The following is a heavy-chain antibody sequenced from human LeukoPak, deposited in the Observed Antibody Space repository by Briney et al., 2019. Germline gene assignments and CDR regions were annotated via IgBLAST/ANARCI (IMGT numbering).Heavy chain of an antibody. Sequence: ASVKVSCKASGYTFTSYDISWVRQATGQGLEWMGWMNPNSGNTGYAQKFQGRVTITRNTSISTAYMELSSLRSEGTAVYYCARSAHYYYYYMDVWGKGTTVTVSS. CDR1: GYTFTSYD. CDR2: MNPNSGNT. J-gene: IGHJ6*03. CDR3: ARSAHYYYYYMDV. V-gene: IGHV1-8*03.